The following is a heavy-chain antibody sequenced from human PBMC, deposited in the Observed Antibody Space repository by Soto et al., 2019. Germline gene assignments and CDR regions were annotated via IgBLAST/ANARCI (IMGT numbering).Heavy chain of an antibody. CDR1: GFTFSTFA. CDR2: ISGSGDRT. CDR3: AREIVVARGASYFDY. D-gene: IGHD2-2*01. V-gene: IGHV3-23*01. J-gene: IGHJ4*02. Sequence: LRLSCAASGFTFSTFAMSWVRQPPGRGLEWVSAISGSGDRTHYADSVKGRFTISRDNAKNSLYLQMNSLRAEDTAVYYCAREIVVARGASYFDYWGPGTLVTVSS.